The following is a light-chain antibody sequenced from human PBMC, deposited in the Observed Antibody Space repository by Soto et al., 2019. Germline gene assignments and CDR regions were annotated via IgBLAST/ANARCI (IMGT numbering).Light chain of an antibody. V-gene: IGLV1-40*01. J-gene: IGLJ3*02. CDR2: GNS. Sequence: QSALTQPPSVSGAPGQRVTISCTGSSSNIGAGYNVHWYQQLPGTAPKLLIYGNSNRPSGIPDRFSPSKTGTSASLAITGLQAEDEADYYCQSYDRSLSGSGVFGGGTQLTVL. CDR3: QSYDRSLSGSGV. CDR1: SSNIGAGYN.